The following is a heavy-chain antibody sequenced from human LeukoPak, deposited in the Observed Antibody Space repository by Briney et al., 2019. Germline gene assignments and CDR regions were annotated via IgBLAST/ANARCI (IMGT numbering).Heavy chain of an antibody. D-gene: IGHD3-10*01. CDR3: ATDSTRGFDY. J-gene: IGHJ4*02. CDR1: GFTFYDYA. CDR2: ISWNSGSI. V-gene: IGHV3-9*01. Sequence: PGGSLRLSCAASGFTFYDYAMHWVRHAPGKGLEWVSGISWNSGSIGYADSVKGRFTISRDNAKNSLYLQMNSLRAEDTALYYCATDSTRGFDYWGQGTLVTVSS.